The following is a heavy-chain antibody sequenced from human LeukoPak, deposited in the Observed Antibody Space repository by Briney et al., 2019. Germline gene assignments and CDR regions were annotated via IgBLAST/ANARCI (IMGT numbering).Heavy chain of an antibody. Sequence: GGSLRLSCAASGFTFSSYSMNWVRQAPGKGLEWVSSIGSSSSYIYYADSVKGRFTISRDNAKKSLYLQMNSLRAEDTAVYYCARGSVGATNYYYGMDVWVQVTTVTVSS. CDR2: IGSSSSYI. D-gene: IGHD1-26*01. J-gene: IGHJ6*02. CDR1: GFTFSSYS. CDR3: ARGSVGATNYYYGMDV. V-gene: IGHV3-21*01.